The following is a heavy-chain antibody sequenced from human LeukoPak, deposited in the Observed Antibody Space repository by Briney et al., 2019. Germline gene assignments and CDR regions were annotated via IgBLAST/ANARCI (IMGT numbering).Heavy chain of an antibody. J-gene: IGHJ4*02. CDR1: GGSISSSNW. D-gene: IGHD3-22*01. V-gene: IGHV4-4*02. Sequence: SETLSLTCAVSGGSISSSNWWSWVRQPPGKGLEWIGEIYHSGSTNYNPSLKSRVTISVDKSKNQFSLKLSSVTAADTAVYYCARGGGGYYDSSAYDYWGQGTLVTVSS. CDR3: ARGGGGYYDSSAYDY. CDR2: IYHSGST.